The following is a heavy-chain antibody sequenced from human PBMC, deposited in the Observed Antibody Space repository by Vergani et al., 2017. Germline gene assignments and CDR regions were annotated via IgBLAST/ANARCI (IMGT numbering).Heavy chain of an antibody. CDR2: ISWDGGST. D-gene: IGHD3-10*01. Sequence: EVQLVESGGVVVQPGGSLRLSCAASGVTFDDYTMHWVRQAPGKGLEWVSLISWDGGSTYYADSVKGRFTISRDNSKNSLYLQMNSLRTEDTALYYCAKEWGGSGSYYNSPPDYWGQGTLVTVSS. J-gene: IGHJ4*02. CDR1: GVTFDDYT. V-gene: IGHV3-43*01. CDR3: AKEWGGSGSYYNSPPDY.